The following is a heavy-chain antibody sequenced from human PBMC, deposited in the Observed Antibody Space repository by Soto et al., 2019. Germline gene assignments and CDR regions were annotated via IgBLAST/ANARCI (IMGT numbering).Heavy chain of an antibody. D-gene: IGHD2-21*01. J-gene: IGHJ4*02. Sequence: QVRLVESGGGVVEPGRSLRLSCVASGFTINRFGMEWVRQAPGKGLEWVALISSDGRNEYYSDSVKGRFTISRDMSKNTVYLQMNSLRVEDTAVYYGASVADYWGQGTLVTVSS. CDR3: ASVADY. CDR1: GFTINRFG. V-gene: IGHV3-30*03. CDR2: ISSDGRNE.